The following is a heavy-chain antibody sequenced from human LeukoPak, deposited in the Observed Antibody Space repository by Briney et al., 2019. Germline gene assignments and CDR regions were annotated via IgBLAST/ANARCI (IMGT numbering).Heavy chain of an antibody. CDR1: GGSISTYS. Sequence: PSETLSLTCTVSGGSISTYSWNWIRQPAGKGLEWIGRIFASGTTKYNPSLKSRVTMPVETSKNQFSLKLSSVTAADTAVYYCARGIGFGIVVVPAARGYYMDVWGKGTTVTISS. V-gene: IGHV4-4*07. J-gene: IGHJ6*03. CDR3: ARGIGFGIVVVPAARGYYMDV. CDR2: IFASGTT. D-gene: IGHD2-2*01.